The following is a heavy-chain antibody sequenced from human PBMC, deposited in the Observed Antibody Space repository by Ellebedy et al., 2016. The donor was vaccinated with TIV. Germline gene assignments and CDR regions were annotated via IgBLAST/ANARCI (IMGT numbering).Heavy chain of an antibody. D-gene: IGHD6-13*01. CDR1: GYTFTSYG. CDR2: INPDSGGT. CDR3: AKDRRSSSWGGMYYFDY. V-gene: IGHV1-18*04. J-gene: IGHJ4*02. Sequence: ASVKVSCKASGYTFTSYGISWVRQAPGQGLEWMGWINPDSGGTNYAQKFQGRVTMTRDTSTSTVYMELSSLRSEDTAVYYCAKDRRSSSWGGMYYFDYWGQGTLVTVSP.